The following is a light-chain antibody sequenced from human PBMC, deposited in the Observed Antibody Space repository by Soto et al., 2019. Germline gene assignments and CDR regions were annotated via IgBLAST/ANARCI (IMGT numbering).Light chain of an antibody. V-gene: IGKV3-20*01. CDR2: DAF. J-gene: IGKJ2*01. CDR1: QAISNSY. Sequence: EIVLTQSPGTLSLSPGERATLSCRASQAISNSYLAWYQQRPGQAPRLLLSDAFSRATGIPDRFSGSGSGTDFTLTISRLEPEDFAVYYCQQYGNSLPYTFGQGTKVEIK. CDR3: QQYGNSLPYT.